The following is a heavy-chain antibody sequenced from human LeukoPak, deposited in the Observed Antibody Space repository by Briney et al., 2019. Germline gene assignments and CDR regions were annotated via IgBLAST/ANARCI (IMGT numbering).Heavy chain of an antibody. CDR2: ISSSSSYI. V-gene: IGHV3-21*01. J-gene: IGHJ4*02. Sequence: GGSLRLSCAASGFTFSGFSMNWVRQAPGKGLEWVSSISSSSSYIYYADSVKGRFTISRDNAKNSLYLQMNSLRAEDTAEYYCERDGYNTFDYWGQGTLVTVSS. CDR3: ERDGYNTFDY. CDR1: GFTFSGFS. D-gene: IGHD5-24*01.